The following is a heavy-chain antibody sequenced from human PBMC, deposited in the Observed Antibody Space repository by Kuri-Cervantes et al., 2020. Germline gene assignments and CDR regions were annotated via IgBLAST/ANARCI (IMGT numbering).Heavy chain of an antibody. CDR1: GFTLSDYY. Sequence: GESLKISCAASGFTLSDYYMNWVRRAPGKGLEWVSSICSSGSMYYADSVKGRFTISRDNAKNSLYLQLNSLRVEDTAVYYCARVREPHYYYYMDFWGKGTTVTVSS. CDR3: ARVREPHYYYYMDF. J-gene: IGHJ6*03. CDR2: ICSSGSM. V-gene: IGHV3-69-1*01.